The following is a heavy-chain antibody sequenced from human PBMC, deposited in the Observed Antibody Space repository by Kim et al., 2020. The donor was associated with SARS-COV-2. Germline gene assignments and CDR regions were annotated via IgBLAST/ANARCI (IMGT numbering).Heavy chain of an antibody. V-gene: IGHV4-39*01. D-gene: IGHD3-10*01. CDR2: VFYTGDI. CDR3: ARIKRFADYVDS. CDR1: GDSITNDRYF. Sequence: SETLSLTCTVSGDSITNDRYFWGWIRQPPGRGLEWIGNVFYTGDIYAKPSLMDRLTISVDTSRTQFSLELRSVTAADAAVYFCARIKRFADYVDSWGRGTPVTVPA. J-gene: IGHJ4*02.